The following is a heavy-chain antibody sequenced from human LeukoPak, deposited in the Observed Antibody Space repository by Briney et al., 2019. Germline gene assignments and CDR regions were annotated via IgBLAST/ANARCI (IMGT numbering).Heavy chain of an antibody. J-gene: IGHJ4*02. CDR2: VNHSGST. CDR3: ARGSRTPDY. Sequence: SETLSLTCAVYGGSFSGYYWIWIRQPPGKGLEWIGEVNHSGSTIYNPSLQSRVTISVDTSKIQFSLKLSSVSAADTAVYYCARGSRTPDYWGQGTLVTVSS. CDR1: GGSFSGYY. V-gene: IGHV4-34*01.